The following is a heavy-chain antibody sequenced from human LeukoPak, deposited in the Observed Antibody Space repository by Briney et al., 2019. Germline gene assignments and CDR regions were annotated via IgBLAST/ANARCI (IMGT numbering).Heavy chain of an antibody. D-gene: IGHD6-13*01. J-gene: IGHJ3*02. V-gene: IGHV1-8*02. CDR3: VKAAAGPNDAFDI. CDR2: MNPNSGNT. Sequence: ASVKVSCKASGYTFTSYDINWVRQATGQGLEWMGWMNPNSGNTGYAQKFQGRVTMTRDTSTSTVYMELSSLRSEDTAVYYCVKAAAGPNDAFDIWGQGKMVTVSS. CDR1: GYTFTSYD.